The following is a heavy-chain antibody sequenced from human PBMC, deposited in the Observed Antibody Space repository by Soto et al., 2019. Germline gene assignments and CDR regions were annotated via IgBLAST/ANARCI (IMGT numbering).Heavy chain of an antibody. CDR2: IYYSGST. V-gene: IGHV4-59*01. Sequence: SETLSLTCTVSGGSISSYYWSWIRQPPGKGLEWIGYIYYSGSTNYNPSLKSRVTISVDTSKNQFSLKLSSVTAADTAVYYCARLTQWLADYWGQGTLVTVSS. CDR3: ARLTQWLADY. CDR1: GGSISSYY. D-gene: IGHD6-19*01. J-gene: IGHJ4*02.